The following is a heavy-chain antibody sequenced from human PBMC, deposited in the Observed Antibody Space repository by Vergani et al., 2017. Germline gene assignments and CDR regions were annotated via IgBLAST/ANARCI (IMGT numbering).Heavy chain of an antibody. Sequence: EVQLVESGGGLVKPGGSLRLSCAASGFTFSSYSMNWVRQAPGKGLEWVSSISSSSSYIYYADSVKGRFTISRDNAKNSLYLQMNSLRAEDTAVYYCAREDIVEVVATSFDYWGQGTLVTVSS. CDR1: GFTFSSYS. CDR3: AREDIVEVVATSFDY. J-gene: IGHJ4*02. CDR2: ISSSSSYI. V-gene: IGHV3-21*01. D-gene: IGHD2-15*01.